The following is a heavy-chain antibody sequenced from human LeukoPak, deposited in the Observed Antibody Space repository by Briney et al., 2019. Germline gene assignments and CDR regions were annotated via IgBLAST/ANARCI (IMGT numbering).Heavy chain of an antibody. J-gene: IGHJ6*03. CDR1: GGSISNFY. Sequence: SETLSLTCTVSGGSISNFYWSWVRQPAGKGLEWIGRIDTGGSTYYNASLESRVIMSLDTSKNQFALKLRSVTVADTAVYYCARGLGGASYYMDVWGRGTTVTVSS. V-gene: IGHV4-4*07. CDR2: IDTGGST. CDR3: ARGLGGASYYMDV. D-gene: IGHD3-16*01.